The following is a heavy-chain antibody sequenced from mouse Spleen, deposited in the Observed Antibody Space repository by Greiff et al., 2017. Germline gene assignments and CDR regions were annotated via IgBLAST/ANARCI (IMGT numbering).Heavy chain of an antibody. Sequence: QVQLQQPGTELVKSGASVKLSCKASGYTFTSYWMHWVKQRPGQGLEWIGNINPSNGGTNYNEKFKSKATLTVDKSSSTAYMQLSSLTSEDSAVYYCARSSYYGSSYRWFAYWGQGTLVTVSA. J-gene: IGHJ3*01. CDR2: INPSNGGT. D-gene: IGHD1-1*01. CDR1: GYTFTSYW. CDR3: ARSSYYGSSYRWFAY. V-gene: IGHV1-53*01.